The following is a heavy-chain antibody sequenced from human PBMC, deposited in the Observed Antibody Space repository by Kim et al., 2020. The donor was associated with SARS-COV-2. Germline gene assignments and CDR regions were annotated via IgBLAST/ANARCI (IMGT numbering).Heavy chain of an antibody. V-gene: IGHV3-48*02. CDR3: VRDRMGGAFDM. CDR2: ITKSSTTI. J-gene: IGHJ3*02. Sequence: GSLRLSCTTSGFTFSAYDMNWVRQAPGKGLEWLSFITKSSTTIYYADSVEGRFTISRDNAKNSLFLQMNSLRDEDTALYYCVRDRMGGAFDMWGQGTMVTVSS. D-gene: IGHD3-16*01. CDR1: GFTFSAYD.